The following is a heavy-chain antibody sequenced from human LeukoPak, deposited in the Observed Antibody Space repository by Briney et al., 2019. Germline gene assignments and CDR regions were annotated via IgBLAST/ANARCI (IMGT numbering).Heavy chain of an antibody. CDR2: IYTSGST. D-gene: IGHD3-22*01. Sequence: SETLSLTCTVSGGSISSGSYYWSWLRQPAGKGLEWIGRIYTSGSTNYNPSLKSRVTISVDTSKNQFSLKLGSVTAADTAVYYCASEYYYDSGGYYLGPSFDIWGQGTLVTVSS. J-gene: IGHJ3*02. V-gene: IGHV4-61*02. CDR3: ASEYYYDSGGYYLGPSFDI. CDR1: GGSISSGSYY.